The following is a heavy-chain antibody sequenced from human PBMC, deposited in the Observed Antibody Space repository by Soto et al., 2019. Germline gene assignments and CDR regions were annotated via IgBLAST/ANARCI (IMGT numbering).Heavy chain of an antibody. D-gene: IGHD6-19*01. CDR3: TGQSVAGAIDY. CDR1: GGSISSSSYY. J-gene: IGHJ4*02. CDR2: IYYSGST. Sequence: SETLSLTCTVSGGSISSSSYYWGWIRQPPGKGLEWIGSIYYSGSTYYNPSLKSRVTISVDTSKNQFSLKLSSVTAADTAVYYCTGQSVAGAIDYWGPGTLVTVSS. V-gene: IGHV4-39*01.